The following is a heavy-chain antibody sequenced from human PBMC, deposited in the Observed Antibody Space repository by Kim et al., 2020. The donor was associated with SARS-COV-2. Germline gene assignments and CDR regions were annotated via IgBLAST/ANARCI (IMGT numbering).Heavy chain of an antibody. V-gene: IGHV3-21*01. J-gene: IGHJ5*02. CDR3: ARSTGGTIELFDP. CDR2: ISSSSSYI. CDR1: GFTFSSYS. Sequence: GGSLRLSCAASGFTFSSYSMNWVRQAPGKGLEWVSSISSSSSYIYYADSVKGRFTISRDNAKNSLYLQMNSLRAEDTAVYYCARSTGGTIELFDPWGQGTLVTVSS. D-gene: IGHD3-3*01.